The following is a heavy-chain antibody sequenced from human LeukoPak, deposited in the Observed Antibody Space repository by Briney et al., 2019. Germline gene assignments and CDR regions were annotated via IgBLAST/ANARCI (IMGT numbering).Heavy chain of an antibody. D-gene: IGHD3-16*01. CDR1: GYTFTSHA. CDR3: ARVGGYRGAFDI. CDR2: INTGNGNT. Sequence: ASVKVSCKASGYTFTSHAMHWVRQAPGQRLEWMGWINTGNGNTKYSQKLQGRVTITRDTSASTAYMELSSLRSEDTAVYCCARVGGYRGAFDIWGQGTMVTVSS. V-gene: IGHV1-3*04. J-gene: IGHJ3*02.